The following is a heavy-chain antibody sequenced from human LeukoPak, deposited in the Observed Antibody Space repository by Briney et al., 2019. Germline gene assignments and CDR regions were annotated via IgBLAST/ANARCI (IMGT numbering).Heavy chain of an antibody. V-gene: IGHV3-7*01. J-gene: IGHJ1*01. CDR3: VVGGAGGGYFPN. Sequence: GGSLRLSCAAFDFSFSDSTMSWVRQAAGKGLEWVAKMKEDGSDEKYVDSVKGRFTISRDNAKNSLYLQMNSLRPEDTAVYFCVVGGAGGGYFPNWGQGSLVTVSS. D-gene: IGHD3-16*01. CDR2: MKEDGSDE. CDR1: DFSFSDST.